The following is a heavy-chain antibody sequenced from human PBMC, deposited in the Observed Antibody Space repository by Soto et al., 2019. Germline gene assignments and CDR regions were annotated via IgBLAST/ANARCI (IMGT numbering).Heavy chain of an antibody. Sequence: QVHLVQSGAEVKKPGASVKVSCKASGYTFTNYDINWVRQAPGQGLEWMGLISTYTGNTNYAQKLQGRVTMTTDSSTSTAYLELRSMRSDDTAGYYCARGYYYGSGRPTPGGMDVWGQGTTVTVSS. CDR1: GYTFTNYD. CDR2: ISTYTGNT. CDR3: ARGYYYGSGRPTPGGMDV. J-gene: IGHJ6*02. D-gene: IGHD3-10*01. V-gene: IGHV1-18*01.